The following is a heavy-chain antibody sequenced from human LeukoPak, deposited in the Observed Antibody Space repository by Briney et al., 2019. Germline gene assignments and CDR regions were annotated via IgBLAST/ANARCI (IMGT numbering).Heavy chain of an antibody. CDR3: ARDRGWRSSGYYLYHFDY. J-gene: IGHJ4*02. Sequence: PGGSLRLSCVASGFTFTAYFMSWVRQAPGKGLEWVASIKHNGGEKYYVDSVKGRFTISRDNAKNSLYLEMSSLRVEDTAVYYCARDRGWRSSGYYLYHFDYWGQGTLVTFAS. V-gene: IGHV3-7*01. D-gene: IGHD3-22*01. CDR1: GFTFTAYF. CDR2: IKHNGGEK.